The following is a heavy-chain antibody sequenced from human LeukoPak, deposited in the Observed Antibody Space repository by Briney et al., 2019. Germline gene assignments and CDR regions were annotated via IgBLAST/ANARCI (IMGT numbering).Heavy chain of an antibody. CDR2: INPSGGST. CDR1: GYTFTSYY. D-gene: IGHD3-9*01. J-gene: IGHJ4*02. Sequence: ASVKVSCKASGYTFTSYYMHWVRQAPGQGLEWMGIINPSGGSTSYAQKFQGRVTMTRDTSTSTVYMELSSLRSEDTAVYYCAREALRYFDWLPTVFDYWGQGTLVTVSS. V-gene: IGHV1-46*01. CDR3: AREALRYFDWLPTVFDY.